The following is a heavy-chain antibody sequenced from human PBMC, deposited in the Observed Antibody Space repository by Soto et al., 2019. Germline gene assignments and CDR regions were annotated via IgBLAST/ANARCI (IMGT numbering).Heavy chain of an antibody. CDR2: IFYNGNA. V-gene: IGHV4-39*01. D-gene: IGHD3-3*01. CDR3: AGRTSLASVEIFSGGLSGYNWVDP. CDR1: GGSIRSDSYY. Sequence: SETLSLTCTVSGGSIRSDSYYWGWIRQPPGKGLEWIGSIFYNGNAYYNPSLKSRVTMSVDTSQNQFSLKLSSVTAADTAVYYCAGRTSLASVEIFSGGLSGYNWVDPWGRGTLVTVSS. J-gene: IGHJ5*01.